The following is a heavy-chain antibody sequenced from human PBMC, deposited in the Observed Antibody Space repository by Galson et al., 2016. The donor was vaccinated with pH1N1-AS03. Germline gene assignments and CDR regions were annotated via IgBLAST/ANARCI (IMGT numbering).Heavy chain of an antibody. Sequence: SLRLSCAVSGFTVWSSHMNWIRQAPGKGLEWVALVSKDGNNKKYADSVKGRFTISRDNPKNTVYLQMNNVRAEDAAVYYCETMVDAHLMNVGDYWGQETLVSVSP. CDR1: GFTVWSSH. J-gene: IGHJ4*02. V-gene: IGHV3-30*03. CDR3: ETMVDAHLMNVGDY. D-gene: IGHD2-8*01. CDR2: VSKDGNNK.